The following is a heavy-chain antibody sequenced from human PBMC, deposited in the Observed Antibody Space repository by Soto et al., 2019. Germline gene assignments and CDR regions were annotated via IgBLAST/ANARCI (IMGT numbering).Heavy chain of an antibody. V-gene: IGHV6-1*01. CDR1: GYSVSGNSAA. D-gene: IGHD2-2*02. CDR2: TYYRSNWYN. J-gene: IGHJ6*02. CDR3: AREGYCSSTRCYTEDYSKYIYYYGMHV. Sequence: SQTLSLTCAISGYSVSGNSAAWNWIRQSPSRGLECLGRTYYRSNWYNDYSVSVKSRITVTPDTSKNQFSLQLNSVTPEDTAVYYCAREGYCSSTRCYTEDYSKYIYYYGMHVWRQVKTVT.